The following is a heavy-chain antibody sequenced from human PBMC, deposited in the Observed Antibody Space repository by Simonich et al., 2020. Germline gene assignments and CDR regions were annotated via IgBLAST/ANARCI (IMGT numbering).Heavy chain of an antibody. CDR3: AKDLGERITMIVVVIDAFDI. CDR2: ISGSGGST. Sequence: GGGLVQPGGSLRLSCAASGFTFSSYAMSWVRQTPGKGWEWVSAISGSGGSTYYAASVKGRFTISRDNSKNTLYLQMNSLRAEDTAVYYCAKDLGERITMIVVVIDAFDIWGQGTMVTVSS. CDR1: GFTFSSYA. D-gene: IGHD3-22*01. V-gene: IGHV3-23*01. J-gene: IGHJ3*02.